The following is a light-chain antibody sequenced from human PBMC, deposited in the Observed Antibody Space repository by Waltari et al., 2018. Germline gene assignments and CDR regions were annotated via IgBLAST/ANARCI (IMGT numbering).Light chain of an antibody. CDR2: DVS. J-gene: IGLJ2*01. CDR1: SSDVGDYNY. Sequence: QSALTQPRSVSGSPGQSVTISCTGTSSDVGDYNYVSWYQQHPGEAPELMISDVSERPSGVPDRFSGSKSGNTASLTISGLQAEDEADYYCCSYAGSFTVVFGGGTKLTVL. V-gene: IGLV2-11*01. CDR3: CSYAGSFTVV.